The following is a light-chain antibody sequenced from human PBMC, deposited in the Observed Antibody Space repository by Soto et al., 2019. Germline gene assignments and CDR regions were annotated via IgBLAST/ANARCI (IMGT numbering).Light chain of an antibody. V-gene: IGKV3-20*01. CDR3: QQYGSLSWT. Sequence: EIVLTQSPGSLSLSPGERATLSCKASQSVASSYLGWYQQKPGQAPRLLIYGASSRATGIPDRFSGSGSGTDFTLTISRLEPEDFAVYYCQQYGSLSWTFGQGTKV. J-gene: IGKJ1*01. CDR2: GAS. CDR1: QSVASSY.